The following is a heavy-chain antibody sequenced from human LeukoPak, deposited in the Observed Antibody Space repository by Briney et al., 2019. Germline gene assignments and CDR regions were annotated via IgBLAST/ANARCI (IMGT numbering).Heavy chain of an antibody. V-gene: IGHV3-23*01. CDR1: GFTFSAYA. J-gene: IGHJ4*02. CDR2: MALSGGPT. Sequence: GGSLRLSCAASGFTFSAYAMAWVRRPPGRGLEWVSTMALSGGPTHYADAVEGRFAISRDDSKSTLYLHINNLRAEDTAVYYCAKEGFDSWGQGTLVTVSS. CDR3: AKEGFDS.